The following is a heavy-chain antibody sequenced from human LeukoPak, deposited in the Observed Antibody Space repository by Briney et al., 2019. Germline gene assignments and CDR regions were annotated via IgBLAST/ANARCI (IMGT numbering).Heavy chain of an antibody. CDR2: ISSSGSII. CDR3: ARFGTLEDY. CDR1: GFSFSDYY. V-gene: IGHV3-11*01. J-gene: IGHJ4*02. D-gene: IGHD1-1*01. Sequence: GGSLRLSCAASGFSFSDYYMTWIRQAPGKRLEWVSNISSSGSIISYADSVKGRFTISRDNAKNSLYLQMNSLRAEDTALYYCARFGTLEDYWGQGTLVTVSS.